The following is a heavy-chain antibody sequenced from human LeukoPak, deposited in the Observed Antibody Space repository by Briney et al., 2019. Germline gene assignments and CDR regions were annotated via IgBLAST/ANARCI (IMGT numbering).Heavy chain of an antibody. J-gene: IGHJ6*03. V-gene: IGHV4-34*01. Sequence: SETLSLTCAVYGGSFSGYYWSWIRQPPGKGLEWIGEFNHSGSTNYNPSLSSRVTISVDTSKNQFSLKLSSVTAADTAVYYCARGRYRSSTSCRFYYYYYYMDVWGKGTTVTVSS. CDR3: ARGRYRSSTSCRFYYYYYYMDV. CDR2: FNHSGST. D-gene: IGHD2-2*01. CDR1: GGSFSGYY.